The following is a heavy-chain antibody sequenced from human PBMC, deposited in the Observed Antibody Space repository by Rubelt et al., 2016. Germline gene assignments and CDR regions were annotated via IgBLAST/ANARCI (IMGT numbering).Heavy chain of an antibody. Sequence: QVQLVQSGAEVKKPGASVKVSCKTSGYTFTGYYMHWVRQAPGQGLEWMGRINPNSGDTNYAKKFQGRVTMTRDTSITTTYMELSSLRSDDTAMYDCARPYNWNDGPLFDYWGQGTLVTVSS. D-gene: IGHD1-20*01. CDR3: ARPYNWNDGPLFDY. V-gene: IGHV1-2*06. J-gene: IGHJ4*02. CDR2: INPNSGDT. CDR1: GYTFTGYY.